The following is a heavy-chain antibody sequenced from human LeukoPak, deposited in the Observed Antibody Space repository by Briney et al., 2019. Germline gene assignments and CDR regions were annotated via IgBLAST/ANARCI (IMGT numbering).Heavy chain of an antibody. Sequence: SETLSLTCTVSGGSISSYYWSWIRQPPGKGLEWIGYIYYSGSTNYNPSLKSRVTISVDTSKNQFSLKLSSVTAADTAVYYCARHGDSSGYIFDYWGQGTLVTVS. J-gene: IGHJ4*02. CDR3: ARHGDSSGYIFDY. CDR2: IYYSGST. D-gene: IGHD3-22*01. V-gene: IGHV4-59*08. CDR1: GGSISSYY.